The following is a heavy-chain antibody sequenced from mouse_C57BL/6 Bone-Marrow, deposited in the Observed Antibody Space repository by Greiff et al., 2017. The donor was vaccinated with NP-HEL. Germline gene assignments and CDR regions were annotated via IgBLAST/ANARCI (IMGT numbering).Heavy chain of an antibody. D-gene: IGHD2-4*01. J-gene: IGHJ3*01. Sequence: QVQLQQSGAELVRPGTSVKLSCKASGYTFTSYWMHWVKQRPGQGLEWIGVIDPSDSYTNYNQKFKGKATLTVDTSSSTAYMQLSSLTSEDSAVYYWARPDYYDYAWFAYWGQGTLVTVSA. V-gene: IGHV1-59*01. CDR3: ARPDYYDYAWFAY. CDR2: IDPSDSYT. CDR1: GYTFTSYW.